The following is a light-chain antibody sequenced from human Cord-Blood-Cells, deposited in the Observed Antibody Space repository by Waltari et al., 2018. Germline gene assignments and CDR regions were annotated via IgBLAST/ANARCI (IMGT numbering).Light chain of an antibody. Sequence: QSALTQPASVSGSPGQSTTISCTGTSSDVGSYNLLSWYQQHPGKAPKLLIYEGSKRPSGGAIRFSGSKSGNTASLTISGLQAEDEADYYCCSYAGSSTWVFGGGTKLTVL. J-gene: IGLJ3*02. CDR2: EGS. CDR1: SSDVGSYNL. CDR3: CSYAGSSTWV. V-gene: IGLV2-23*01.